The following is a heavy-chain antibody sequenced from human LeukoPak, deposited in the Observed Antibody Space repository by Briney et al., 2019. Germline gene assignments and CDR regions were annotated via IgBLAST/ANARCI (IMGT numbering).Heavy chain of an antibody. CDR2: ISSSSSYI. CDR3: AKDWARGVIAAGGTSVDY. V-gene: IGHV3-21*01. D-gene: IGHD6-13*01. CDR1: RFTFSSYS. J-gene: IGHJ4*02. Sequence: GGSLRLSCAASRFTFSSYSMNWVRQAPGKGLEWVSSISSSSSYIYYADSVKGRFTISRDNSKNTLYVQMNSLRAEDTAVYYCAKDWARGVIAAGGTSVDYWGQGTLVTVSS.